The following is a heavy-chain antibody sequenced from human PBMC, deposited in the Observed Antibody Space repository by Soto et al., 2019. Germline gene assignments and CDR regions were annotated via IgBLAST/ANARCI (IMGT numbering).Heavy chain of an antibody. CDR2: IHPSGSA. D-gene: IGHD1-1*01. CDR3: ARGRDEYKLGNV. Sequence: SETLSLTCAVSGGSLSDYYWPWIRQSPGKGLEWIGEIHPSGSAYYNPSLRSRVTISVDTSKNQFSLKLTSLTAADTAIYYCARGRDEYKLGNVWGQGTTVTVSS. V-gene: IGHV4-34*01. CDR1: GGSLSDYY. J-gene: IGHJ6*02.